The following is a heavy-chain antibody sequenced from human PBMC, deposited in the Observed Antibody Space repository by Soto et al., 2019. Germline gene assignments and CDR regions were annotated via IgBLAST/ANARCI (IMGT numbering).Heavy chain of an antibody. CDR3: ARGPERSGGY. Sequence: PSETLSLTCAVYGGPFSGYYWSWIRQAPGKGLEWIGEINHSGSTNYNPSLKSRVTISIDTSKNQFSLKLRSVTAADTAVYYCARGPERSGGYWGQGTLVTVSS. D-gene: IGHD1-1*01. CDR1: GGPFSGYY. CDR2: INHSGST. J-gene: IGHJ4*02. V-gene: IGHV4-34*01.